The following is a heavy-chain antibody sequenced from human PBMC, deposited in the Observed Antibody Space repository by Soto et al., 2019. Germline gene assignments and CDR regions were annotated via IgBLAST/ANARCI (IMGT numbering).Heavy chain of an antibody. D-gene: IGHD2-15*01. CDR2: IYSGGST. Sequence: PGGSLRLSCAASGFPFDDYSMNWVRQVPGKGLEWVSVIYSGGSTYYADSVKGRFTISRDNSKNTLYLQMNSLRAEDTAVYYCARVSLPGYCSGGSCYSGAAYGMDVWGQGTTVTVSS. CDR1: GFPFDDYS. J-gene: IGHJ6*02. V-gene: IGHV3-66*01. CDR3: ARVSLPGYCSGGSCYSGAAYGMDV.